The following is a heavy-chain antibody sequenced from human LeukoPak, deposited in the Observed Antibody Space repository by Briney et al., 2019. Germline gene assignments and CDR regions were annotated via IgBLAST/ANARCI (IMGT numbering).Heavy chain of an antibody. CDR3: ARDANWGFDAFDI. CDR2: IHSSGAT. D-gene: IGHD7-27*01. V-gene: IGHV4-4*07. Sequence: PSETLSLTCSVSGGSITSDDWSWIRQPAGKGLEWLGRIHSSGATDYNPSLKSRVSLSLDTSKSQFSLRLNSVTAADTAVYYCARDANWGFDAFDIWGQGTMVTVSS. CDR1: GGSITSDD. J-gene: IGHJ3*02.